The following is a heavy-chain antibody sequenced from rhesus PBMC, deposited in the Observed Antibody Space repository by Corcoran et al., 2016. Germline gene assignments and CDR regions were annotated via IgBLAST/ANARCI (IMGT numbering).Heavy chain of an antibody. CDR1: GSPLSRFW. V-gene: IGHV4-80*01. D-gene: IGHD6-25*01. CDR3: ARGSCIAAAGSAFDY. J-gene: IGHJ4*01. CDR2: ISGNSGST. Sequence: VPLQESGPGPVKPSEALSLTWAVSGSPLSRFWWERIRPPPGEGPGGVGELKGEISGNSGSTNYNPSLKSRVTISRDASKNQFPLKLSSVTAADTAVYYCARGSCIAAAGSAFDYWGQGVLVTVSS.